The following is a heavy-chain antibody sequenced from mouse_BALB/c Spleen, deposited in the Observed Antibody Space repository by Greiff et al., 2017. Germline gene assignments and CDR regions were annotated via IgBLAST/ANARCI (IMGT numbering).Heavy chain of an antibody. Sequence: QVHVKQPGAELVKPGASVKMSCKASGYTFTSYWMHWVKQRPGQGLEWIGVIDPSDSYTSYNQKFKGKATLTVDTSSSTAYMQLSSLTSEDSAVYYCTREGKNGYYGYWSQGTTLTVSS. D-gene: IGHD2-3*01. CDR2: IDPSDSYT. CDR1: GYTFTSYW. V-gene: IGHV1S127*01. CDR3: TREGKNGYYGY. J-gene: IGHJ2*01.